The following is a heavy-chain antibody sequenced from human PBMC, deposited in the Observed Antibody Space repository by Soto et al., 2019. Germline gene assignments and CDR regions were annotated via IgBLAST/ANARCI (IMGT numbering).Heavy chain of an antibody. CDR1: GFTFSSYG. Sequence: QVQLVESGGGVVQPGRSLRLSCAASGFTFSSYGMHWVRQAPGKGLEWVAVIWYDGSNKYYADSVKGRFTISRDNSKNTLYLQMNSLRAEDTAVYYCARDGRGYYYDSSGTLDYWGQGTLVTVTS. CDR2: IWYDGSNK. D-gene: IGHD3-22*01. V-gene: IGHV3-33*01. J-gene: IGHJ4*02. CDR3: ARDGRGYYYDSSGTLDY.